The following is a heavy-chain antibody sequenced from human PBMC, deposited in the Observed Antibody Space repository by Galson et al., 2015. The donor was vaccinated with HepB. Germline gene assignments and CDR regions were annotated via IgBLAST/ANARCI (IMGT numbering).Heavy chain of an antibody. J-gene: IGHJ4*02. D-gene: IGHD6-19*01. V-gene: IGHV3-7*03. CDR3: SRGPRGLVRVGPDY. CDR2: IKQDGGEK. CDR1: GFTFSSFS. Sequence: SLRLSCAASGFTFSSFSMTWVRQAPGKGLEWVANIKQDGGEKYYVGSVKGRFTISRDNAENSVFLQMNSLRAEDTAVYYCSRGPRGLVRVGPDYLDQGTLVIVSS.